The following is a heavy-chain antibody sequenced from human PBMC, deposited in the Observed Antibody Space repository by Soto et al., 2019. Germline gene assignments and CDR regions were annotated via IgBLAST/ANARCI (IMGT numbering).Heavy chain of an antibody. Sequence: QVQLVQSGAEVKKPGSSVKVSCKASVGTFSSYAISWVRQAPGQGLEWMGGIIPIFGTANYAQKFQGRVTITADESTSTAYMERSSRTCEDNALYYCARSIDTAMVTSYLWSWFAPSGQGTLVTVST. J-gene: IGHJ5*02. V-gene: IGHV1-69*01. D-gene: IGHD5-18*01. CDR3: ARSIDTAMVTSYLWSWFAP. CDR1: VGTFSSYA. CDR2: IIPIFGTA.